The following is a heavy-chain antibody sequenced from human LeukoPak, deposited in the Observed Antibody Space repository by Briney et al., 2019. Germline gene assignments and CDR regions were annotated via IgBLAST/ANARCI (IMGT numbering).Heavy chain of an antibody. Sequence: GGSLRLSCAASGFTFSSYSMNWVRQAPGKGLEWVSSISSSSSYIYYADSVKGRFTISRDNAKNSLYLQMNSLRAEDTAVYYCARAECSSTSCYEVGVDYWGQGTLVTVSS. V-gene: IGHV3-21*04. J-gene: IGHJ4*02. CDR2: ISSSSSYI. CDR1: GFTFSSYS. CDR3: ARAECSSTSCYEVGVDY. D-gene: IGHD2-2*01.